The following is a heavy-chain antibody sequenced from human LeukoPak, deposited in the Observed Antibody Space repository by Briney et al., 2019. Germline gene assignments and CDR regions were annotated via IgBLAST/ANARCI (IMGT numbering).Heavy chain of an antibody. D-gene: IGHD1-1*01. CDR2: INHSGST. Sequence: PSETLSLTCPVYGGSFSGYYWSWIRQPPGKGLEWIGEINHSGSTNYNPSLKSRVTISVDTSKNQFSLKLSSVTAADTAVYYCARGRYNWNTRPFDYWGQGTLVTVSS. V-gene: IGHV4-34*01. CDR3: ARGRYNWNTRPFDY. J-gene: IGHJ4*02. CDR1: GGSFSGYY.